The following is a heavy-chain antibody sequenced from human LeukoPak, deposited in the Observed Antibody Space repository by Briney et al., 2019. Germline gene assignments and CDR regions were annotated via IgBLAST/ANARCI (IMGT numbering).Heavy chain of an antibody. V-gene: IGHV1-8*01. J-gene: IGHJ4*02. Sequence: ASVKASCKASGYTFTSYDINWVQQATGQGLEWMGWMNPNSGNTGYAQKFQGRVTMTRNTSISTAYMELSSLRSEDTAVYYCARGISEYSSSSAFDYWGQGTLVTVSS. CDR2: MNPNSGNT. CDR1: GYTFTSYD. D-gene: IGHD6-6*01. CDR3: ARGISEYSSSSAFDY.